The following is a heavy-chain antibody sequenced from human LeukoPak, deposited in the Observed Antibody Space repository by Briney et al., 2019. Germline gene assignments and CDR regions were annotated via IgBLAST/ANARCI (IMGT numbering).Heavy chain of an antibody. D-gene: IGHD2-15*01. CDR3: AKAELDIVVVVAATLDAFDI. J-gene: IGHJ3*02. CDR1: GFTFSSYA. CDR2: ISGSGGST. Sequence: GGSLRLSCAASGFTFSSYAMSWVRQAPGKGLEWVSAISGSGGSTYYADSVKGRFTISRDNSKNTLYLQMNSLRAEDTAVYYCAKAELDIVVVVAATLDAFDIWGQGTMVTVSS. V-gene: IGHV3-23*01.